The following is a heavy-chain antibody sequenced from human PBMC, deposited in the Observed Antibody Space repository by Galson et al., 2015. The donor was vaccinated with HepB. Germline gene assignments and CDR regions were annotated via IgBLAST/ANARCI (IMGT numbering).Heavy chain of an antibody. J-gene: IGHJ4*02. CDR2: ISTGSSYI. V-gene: IGHV3-21*06. D-gene: IGHD3-10*01. Sequence: SLRLSCAASGFIFNRYSFNWVRQAPGKGLEWVSFISTGSSYIYYADSVKGRFTISRDNAKNSLYLQMNSRRAEDTAVYYCARAGGSGSYYTESPGYWGQGTLVTVSS. CDR3: ARAGGSGSYYTESPGY. CDR1: GFIFNRYS.